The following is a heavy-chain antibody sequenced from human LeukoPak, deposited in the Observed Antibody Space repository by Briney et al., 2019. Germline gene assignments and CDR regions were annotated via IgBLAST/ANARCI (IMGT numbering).Heavy chain of an antibody. CDR1: EFTFNNYA. D-gene: IGHD2-2*02. CDR3: AKALRAPHRPVYTYNYMDV. V-gene: IGHV3-23*01. Sequence: PGGSLRLSCAASEFTFNNYAVSWVRQAPGKGLEWVSTISGRGDSTYYADSVKGRFTISRDNSKNSVFLQMNSLRADDAAVYYCAKALRAPHRPVYTYNYMDVWGKGTTVTVSS. J-gene: IGHJ6*03. CDR2: ISGRGDST.